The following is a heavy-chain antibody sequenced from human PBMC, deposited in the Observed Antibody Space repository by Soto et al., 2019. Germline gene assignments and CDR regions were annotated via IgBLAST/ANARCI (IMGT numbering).Heavy chain of an antibody. Sequence: SETLSLTCTVSGGSISSSSYYWGWIRQPPGKGLEWIGSIYYSGSTYYNPSLKSRVTISVDTSKNQFSLELSSLRSEDTAVYYCARSIVVVTALDYWGQGTRVTVSS. CDR1: GGSISSSSYY. D-gene: IGHD2-21*02. CDR3: ARSIVVVTALDY. J-gene: IGHJ4*02. CDR2: IYYSGST. V-gene: IGHV4-39*01.